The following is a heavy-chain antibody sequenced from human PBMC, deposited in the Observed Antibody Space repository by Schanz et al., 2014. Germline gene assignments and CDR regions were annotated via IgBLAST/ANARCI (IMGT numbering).Heavy chain of an antibody. CDR2: VFYTGTT. V-gene: IGHV4-39*01. J-gene: IGHJ4*02. Sequence: QLQLQESGPGLVKPSETLSLICSVSGGSINSNSYYWGWIRQPPGKGLEWIGNVFYTGTTYTNPSLRCRLPWSVDTSNNRFPRKLTSVTAADTAVYFCARHGPLAGIPLDYWGRGTLVTVSS. CDR1: GGSINSNSYY. D-gene: IGHD6-19*01. CDR3: ARHGPLAGIPLDY.